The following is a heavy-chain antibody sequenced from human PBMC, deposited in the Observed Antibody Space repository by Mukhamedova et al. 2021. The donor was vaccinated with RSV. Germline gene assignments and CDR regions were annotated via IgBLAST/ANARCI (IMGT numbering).Heavy chain of an antibody. D-gene: IGHD6-6*01. CDR3: TRGGEYSSRGYAFDI. V-gene: IGHV3-49*02. Sequence: EYAASVEGRFTISRDDSKSIVYLQINSLKTEDTAVYYCTRGGEYSSRGYAFDIWGQGTMLIVSS. J-gene: IGHJ3*02.